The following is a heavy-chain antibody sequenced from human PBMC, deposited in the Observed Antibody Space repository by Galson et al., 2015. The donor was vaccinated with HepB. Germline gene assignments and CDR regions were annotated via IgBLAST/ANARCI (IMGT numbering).Heavy chain of an antibody. J-gene: IGHJ5*02. V-gene: IGHV1-2*02. Sequence: SVKVSCKGSRYSFTGYCMPWVRQAPGQGLEWMGWINRYSGGTNYAQNFQGRVSMTRDTAISTAYMELRTLRYDDTAVYYCARGPGWAVTIDHWGQGTLVTVSS. CDR1: RYSFTGYC. CDR3: ARGPGWAVTIDH. D-gene: IGHD4-17*01. CDR2: INRYSGGT.